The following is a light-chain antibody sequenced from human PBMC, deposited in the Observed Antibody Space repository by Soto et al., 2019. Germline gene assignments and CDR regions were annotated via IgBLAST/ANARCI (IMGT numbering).Light chain of an antibody. Sequence: QSVLTQPASVSGSPGQSITISCTGTSSDVGSYDLVSWYQQHPGKAPKLMIYEDTKRPSGVSNRFSGSKSGNTASLTISGLQAEDEADYYCCSYASGSTYVFGTGTKVTVL. CDR1: SSDVGSYDL. CDR2: EDT. CDR3: CSYASGSTYV. V-gene: IGLV2-23*01. J-gene: IGLJ1*01.